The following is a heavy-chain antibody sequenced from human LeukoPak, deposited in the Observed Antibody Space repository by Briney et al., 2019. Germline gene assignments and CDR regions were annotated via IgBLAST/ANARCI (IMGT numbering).Heavy chain of an antibody. D-gene: IGHD3-22*01. CDR3: ARVPLSGYYDSSGYMSY. J-gene: IGHJ4*02. CDR2: IIPIFGTA. Sequence: CVKVSCKASGGTFSSYAISLVRQAPGQGLEWMGGIIPIFGTANYAQKFQGRVTITTDESTSTAYMELSSLRSEDTAVYYCARVPLSGYYDSSGYMSYWGQGTLVTVSS. CDR1: GGTFSSYA. V-gene: IGHV1-69*05.